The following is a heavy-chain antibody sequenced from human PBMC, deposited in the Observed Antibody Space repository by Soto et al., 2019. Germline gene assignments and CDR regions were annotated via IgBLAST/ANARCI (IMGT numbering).Heavy chain of an antibody. CDR1: GDSVSSNSAG. D-gene: IGHD3-10*01. J-gene: IGHJ6*02. V-gene: IGHV6-1*01. CDR3: TGITWFRGMDV. CDR2: TYYKSKWNN. Sequence: SQTLSLTCAISGDSVSSNSAGWNWIRQSPSRGLEWLGRTYYKSKWNNDYAPSVKSRITINPDTSKNQFSLHLYSVTPEDTAVYYCTGITWFRGMDVWGQGTPVTVSS.